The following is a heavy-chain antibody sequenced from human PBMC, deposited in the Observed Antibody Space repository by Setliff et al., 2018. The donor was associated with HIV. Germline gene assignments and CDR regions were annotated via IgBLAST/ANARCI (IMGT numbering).Heavy chain of an antibody. CDR2: IDWDDDK. J-gene: IGHJ5*02. V-gene: IGHV2-70*11. CDR3: AQLLLPLGAYNYET. CDR1: GFSLTTSGMC. D-gene: IGHD1-1*01. Sequence: SGPTLVNPTQTLTLTCTFSGFSLTTSGMCATWIRQPPGRALEWLARIDWDDDKYYSTSLKTRLTISRDTSKNQVVLTMTNVDPVDTATYYCAQLLLPLGAYNYETWGQGMLVTVSS.